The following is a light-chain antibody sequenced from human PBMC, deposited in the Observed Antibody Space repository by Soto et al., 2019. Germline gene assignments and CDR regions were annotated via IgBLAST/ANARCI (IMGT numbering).Light chain of an antibody. Sequence: DIQMFQSPSSLSASIGDSVTITCRASHDISNFLAWFQQKPGKAPKSLISAASSLQNGVPSKFSGSGSGTDFSLTISSLQPEDSATYYCQQYSRYPVTFGQGTRLEIK. CDR1: HDISNF. CDR2: AAS. J-gene: IGKJ5*01. V-gene: IGKV1-16*02. CDR3: QQYSRYPVT.